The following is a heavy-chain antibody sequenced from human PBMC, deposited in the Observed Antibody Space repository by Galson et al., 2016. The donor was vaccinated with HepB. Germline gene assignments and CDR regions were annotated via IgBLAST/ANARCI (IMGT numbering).Heavy chain of an antibody. Sequence: SLRLSCAASGFTFSPYGMNWVRQAPGKGLEWLSYISTRSRTIHYADSVKGRFIISRDDAKNSLFLEMSSLTAEDTAVYYCARDYLGWFDPWGQGTQVTVSS. J-gene: IGHJ5*02. V-gene: IGHV3-48*01. CDR1: GFTFSPYG. CDR2: ISTRSRTI. CDR3: ARDYLGWFDP. D-gene: IGHD3-16*01.